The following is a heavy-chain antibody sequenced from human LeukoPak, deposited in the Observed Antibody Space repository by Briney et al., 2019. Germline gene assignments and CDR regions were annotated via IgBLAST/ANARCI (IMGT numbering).Heavy chain of an antibody. D-gene: IGHD2-2*01. Sequence: GGSLRLSCAASGFTFSSYGMNRVRQAPGKGLEWVAVIWYDGSNKYYADSVKGRFTISRDNSKNTLYLQMNSLRAEDTAVYYCARERDIVVVPAAILRYWGQGTLVTVSS. CDR3: ARERDIVVVPAAILRY. CDR1: GFTFSSYG. J-gene: IGHJ4*02. CDR2: IWYDGSNK. V-gene: IGHV3-33*01.